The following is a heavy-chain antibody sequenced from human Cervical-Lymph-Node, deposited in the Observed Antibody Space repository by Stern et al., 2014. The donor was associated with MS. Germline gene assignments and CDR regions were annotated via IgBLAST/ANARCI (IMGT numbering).Heavy chain of an antibody. CDR3: ARGELKEGLVRGMDV. CDR1: GGTFSSYA. D-gene: IGHD1-26*01. Sequence: QLVQSGAEVKKPGSSVKVSCKASGGTFSSYAISWVRQDHGQGLEWMGGIVPIFGTATYAQKVKGQVTITAEGSTRTAEIGQSSLRSEDTAVYYCARGELKEGLVRGMDVWGQGTTVTVSS. V-gene: IGHV1-69*01. CDR2: IVPIFGTA. J-gene: IGHJ6*02.